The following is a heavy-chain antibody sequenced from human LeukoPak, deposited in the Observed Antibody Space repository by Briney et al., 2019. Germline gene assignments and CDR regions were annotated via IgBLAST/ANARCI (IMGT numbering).Heavy chain of an antibody. D-gene: IGHD3-22*01. CDR3: TTDPSITMIVVVPKNFDY. CDR2: IKSKTDGGTT. V-gene: IGHV3-15*01. CDR1: GFTFSNAW. J-gene: IGHJ4*02. Sequence: LGGSLRLSCAASGFTFSNAWMSWVRQAPGKGREWVGRIKSKTDGGTTDYAAPVKGRFTISRDDSKNTLYLQMNSLKTEDTAVYYCTTDPSITMIVVVPKNFDYWGQGTLVTVSS.